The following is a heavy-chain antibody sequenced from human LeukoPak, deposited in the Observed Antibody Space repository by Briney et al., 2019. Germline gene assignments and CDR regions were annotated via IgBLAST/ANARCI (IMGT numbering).Heavy chain of an antibody. V-gene: IGHV1-8*01. CDR2: MNPNSGNT. CDR3: ARTRWELLQGYYYYYYGMDV. D-gene: IGHD1-26*01. CDR1: GYTFTSYD. J-gene: IGHJ6*02. Sequence: ASVKVSCKASGYTFTSYDINWVRQATGQGLEWMGWMNPNSGNTGYAQKFQGRVTMTRNTSISTAYMELSSLRSEDTAVYYCARTRWELLQGYYYYYYGMDVWGQGTTVTVSS.